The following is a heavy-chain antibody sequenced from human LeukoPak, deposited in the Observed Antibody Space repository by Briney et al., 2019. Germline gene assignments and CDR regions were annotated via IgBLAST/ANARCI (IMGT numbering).Heavy chain of an antibody. D-gene: IGHD5-18*01. Sequence: GGSLRLSCAASGFTFDDYAIHWVRQVPGKGLEWVSGISWNSGTIGYEVSVKGRFTISRDNAKNSLYLQMNSLRAEDTALYYCAKERIVGGYRYGPFDHWGQGTLVTVTS. CDR3: AKERIVGGYRYGPFDH. V-gene: IGHV3-9*01. CDR1: GFTFDDYA. J-gene: IGHJ4*02. CDR2: ISWNSGTI.